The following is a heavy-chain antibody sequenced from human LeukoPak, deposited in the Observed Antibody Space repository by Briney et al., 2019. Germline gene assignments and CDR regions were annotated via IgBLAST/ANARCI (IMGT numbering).Heavy chain of an antibody. CDR3: ARDAKGLLLRYGSGSYDY. CDR2: ISAYNGNT. D-gene: IGHD3-10*01. V-gene: IGHV1-18*01. CDR1: GYTFTSYG. Sequence: ASVKVSCRASGYTFTSYGISWVRQAPGQGLEWMGWISAYNGNTNYAQKLQGRVTMTTDTSTSTAYMELRSLRSDDTAVYYCARDAKGLLLRYGSGSYDYWGQGTLVTVSS. J-gene: IGHJ4*02.